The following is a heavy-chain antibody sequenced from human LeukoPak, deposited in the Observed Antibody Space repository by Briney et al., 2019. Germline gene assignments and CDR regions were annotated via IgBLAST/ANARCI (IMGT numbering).Heavy chain of an antibody. D-gene: IGHD3-22*01. V-gene: IGHV1-2*02. CDR3: ARDKAGLYYFDY. J-gene: IGHJ4*02. CDR2: INPQTFKV. Sequence: GASVKVSCKASGYTFTDSYIHWVRQAPGQGLEWLAWINPQTFKVEYAHRFQGRVTVTRDTSISTAYMELSGLRSDDTAVYYCARDKAGLYYFDYWGQGTLVTVSS. CDR1: GYTFTDSY.